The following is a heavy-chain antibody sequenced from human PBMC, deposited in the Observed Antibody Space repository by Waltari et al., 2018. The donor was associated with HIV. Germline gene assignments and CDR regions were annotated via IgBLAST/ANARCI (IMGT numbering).Heavy chain of an antibody. CDR3: AKDLVTNVRGGAFDP. CDR2: IRYDGSYA. J-gene: IGHJ5*02. D-gene: IGHD3-10*01. V-gene: IGHV3-30*02. CDR1: GFTFSDYG. Sequence: QVQLVESGGGVVQPGGSLRLSCVASGFTFSDYGMHWVRQAPGKGLEWVTFIRYDGSYASYLHSVKGRFTISRDSSKNTVYRQMNSLRLEDTAMYYCAKDLVTNVRGGAFDPWGQGTLVTVSS.